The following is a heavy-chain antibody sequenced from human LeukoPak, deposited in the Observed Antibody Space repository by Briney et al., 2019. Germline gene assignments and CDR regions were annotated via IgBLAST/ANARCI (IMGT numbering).Heavy chain of an antibody. D-gene: IGHD1-1*01. CDR3: ARDPDNRAFDI. J-gene: IGHJ3*02. CDR1: GFTVSSNY. CDR2: ISSSSSYI. Sequence: GGSLGLSCAASGFTVSSNYMSWVRQAPGKGLEWVSSISSSSSYIYYADSVKGRLTISRDNAKNSLYLQMNSLRAEDTAVYYCARDPDNRAFDIWGQGTMVTVSS. V-gene: IGHV3-21*01.